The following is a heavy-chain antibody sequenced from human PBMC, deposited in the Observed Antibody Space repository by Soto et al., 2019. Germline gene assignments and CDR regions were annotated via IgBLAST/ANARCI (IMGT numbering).Heavy chain of an antibody. Sequence: GSLILSCAASGFTFGNYAMNWVRQAPGKGLEWISSISDPGTSTYYANSVKGRFSMSRDNSKNTLFLQMNRLRADDTAVYFCAKSLVTPSDAFDLWGRGTLVTVSS. V-gene: IGHV3-23*01. CDR1: GFTFGNYA. CDR3: AKSLVTPSDAFDL. J-gene: IGHJ3*01. CDR2: ISDPGTST. D-gene: IGHD2-21*02.